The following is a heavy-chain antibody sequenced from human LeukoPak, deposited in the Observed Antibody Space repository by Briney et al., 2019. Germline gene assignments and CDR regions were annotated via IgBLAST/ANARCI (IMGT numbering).Heavy chain of an antibody. CDR2: IYSGGST. CDR3: AVYYYGSGSAHNWFDP. V-gene: IGHV3-66*01. D-gene: IGHD3-10*01. J-gene: IGHJ5*02. Sequence: RSGGSLRLSCAASGFTVSSNYMSWVRQAPGKGLEWVSVIYSGGSTYYADSVKGRFTISRDNSKNTLYLQMNSLRAEDTAVYYCAVYYYGSGSAHNWFDPWGQGTLVTVSS. CDR1: GFTVSSNY.